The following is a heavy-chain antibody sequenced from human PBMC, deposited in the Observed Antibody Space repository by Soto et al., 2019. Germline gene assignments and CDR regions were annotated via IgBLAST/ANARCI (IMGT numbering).Heavy chain of an antibody. D-gene: IGHD3-22*01. V-gene: IGHV3-30-3*01. Sequence: GGSLRLSCAASGFTFSGYAMHWVRQAPGKGLEWVAVISYDGSNKYYADSVKGRFTISRDNSKNTLYLQMNSPRAEDTAVYYCARDYDSSGYDAFDIWGQGTMVTVSS. CDR1: GFTFSGYA. CDR2: ISYDGSNK. J-gene: IGHJ3*02. CDR3: ARDYDSSGYDAFDI.